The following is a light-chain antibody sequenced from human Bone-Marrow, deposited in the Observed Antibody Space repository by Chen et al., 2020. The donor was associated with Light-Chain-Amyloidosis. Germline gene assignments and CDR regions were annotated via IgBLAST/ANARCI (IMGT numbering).Light chain of an antibody. V-gene: IGKV1-16*02. CDR2: TAS. Sequence: DIQMTQSPSSLSASVGDRVTITCRASQDISNFLAWFQQKPGKAPKSLIYTASNLQSGVPSKFSGSGSGTDFTLTINSLQPEDFATYYCQQYSSFPYTFGQGTKLEI. CDR3: QQYSSFPYT. J-gene: IGKJ2*01. CDR1: QDISNF.